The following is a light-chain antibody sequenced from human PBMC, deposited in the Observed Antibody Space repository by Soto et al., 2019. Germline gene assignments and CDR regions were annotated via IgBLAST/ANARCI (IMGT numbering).Light chain of an antibody. V-gene: IGKV3-15*01. J-gene: IGKJ5*01. Sequence: EIVMTQSPATLSVSPGERATLSCRASQSVSSNLAWYQQKPGQAPRLLIYGAFTRATGIPARFSGSGSGTEFTLTISSLQSEDFAVYDCQQYNNWPSITFGQGTRLEIK. CDR2: GAF. CDR3: QQYNNWPSIT. CDR1: QSVSSN.